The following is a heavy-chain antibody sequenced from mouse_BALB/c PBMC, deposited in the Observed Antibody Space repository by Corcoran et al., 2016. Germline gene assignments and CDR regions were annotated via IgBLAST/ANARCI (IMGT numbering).Heavy chain of an antibody. Sequence: QVQLQQPGAELVRPGASVKLSCKASGYTFTSYWINWVKQRPGQGLEWIGNIYPSDSYTNYNQKFKDKATLTVDKSSSTAYMQLSSPTSEDSAVYYCTRPIYYGNYWFAYWGQGTLVTVSA. CDR1: GYTFTSYW. D-gene: IGHD2-1*01. V-gene: IGHV1-69*02. J-gene: IGHJ3*01. CDR3: TRPIYYGNYWFAY. CDR2: IYPSDSYT.